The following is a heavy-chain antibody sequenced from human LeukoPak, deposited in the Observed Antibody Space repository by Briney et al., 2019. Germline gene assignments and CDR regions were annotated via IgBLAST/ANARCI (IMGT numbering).Heavy chain of an antibody. Sequence: GGSLRLSYAASAFTFTTYSMNWVRQAPGKGLEWLSYISSSSNTIYYADSVKGRFTISRDNAKNSLYLQMNSLRAEDTAVYYCASLIPYYYDSSTYSPGDYWGQGTLVTVSS. V-gene: IGHV3-48*01. CDR1: AFTFTTYS. CDR3: ASLIPYYYDSSTYSPGDY. J-gene: IGHJ4*02. D-gene: IGHD3-22*01. CDR2: ISSSSNTI.